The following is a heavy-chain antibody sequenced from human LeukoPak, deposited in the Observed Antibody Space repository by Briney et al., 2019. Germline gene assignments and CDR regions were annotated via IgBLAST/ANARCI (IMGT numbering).Heavy chain of an antibody. D-gene: IGHD3-16*02. CDR3: AKDLMITFGGVIVPFDN. CDR1: GFTFGDYA. V-gene: IGHV3-23*01. Sequence: PGGSLRLSCTASGFTFGDYAMSWVRQAPGKGLQWVSAISGSGGTTYYADSVKGRFTISRDNSKNTLYVQMNSLRADDTAVYYCAKDLMITFGGVIVPFDNWGQGTLVTVSS. CDR2: ISGSGGTT. J-gene: IGHJ4*02.